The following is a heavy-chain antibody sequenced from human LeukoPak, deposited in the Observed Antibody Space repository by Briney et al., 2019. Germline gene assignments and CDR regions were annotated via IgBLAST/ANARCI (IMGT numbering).Heavy chain of an antibody. J-gene: IGHJ6*02. CDR1: GFTFSSYA. CDR2: ISGSGGST. Sequence: QPGGSLRLSCAASGFTFSSYAMSWVRQAPGKGLEWVSAISGSGGSTYYADSVKGRFTISRDNSKNTLYLQMNSLRAEDTAVYYCARGPPLIYSGYDNYYYYYGMDVWGQGTTVTVSS. CDR3: ARGPPLIYSGYDNYYYYYGMDV. V-gene: IGHV3-23*01. D-gene: IGHD5-12*01.